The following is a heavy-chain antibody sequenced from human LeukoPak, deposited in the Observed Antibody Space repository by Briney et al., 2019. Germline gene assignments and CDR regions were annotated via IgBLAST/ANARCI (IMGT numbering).Heavy chain of an antibody. CDR3: AKGGRRSIAAAGCMDV. J-gene: IGHJ6*02. V-gene: IGHV1-2*04. D-gene: IGHD6-13*01. Sequence: GASVKVSCKASGYTFTGYYMHWVRQAPGQGLEWMGWINPNSGGTNYAQKFQGWVTMTRDTSISTAYMELSRLRSDDTAVYYCAKGGRRSIAAAGCMDVWGQGTTVTVSS. CDR2: INPNSGGT. CDR1: GYTFTGYY.